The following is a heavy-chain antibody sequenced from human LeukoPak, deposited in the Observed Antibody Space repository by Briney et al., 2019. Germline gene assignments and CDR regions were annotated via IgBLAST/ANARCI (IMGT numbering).Heavy chain of an antibody. J-gene: IGHJ6*03. Sequence: SETLSLTCTVSGGSISSYYWSWIRQPPGKGLEWIGYIYYSGSTNYNPSLKSRVTMSVDTSKNQFSLKLSSVTAADTAVYYCARDRPITMVRGVIPRYYYYYYMDVWGKGTTVTISS. V-gene: IGHV4-59*12. CDR1: GGSISSYY. CDR3: ARDRPITMVRGVIPRYYYYYYMDV. CDR2: IYYSGST. D-gene: IGHD3-10*01.